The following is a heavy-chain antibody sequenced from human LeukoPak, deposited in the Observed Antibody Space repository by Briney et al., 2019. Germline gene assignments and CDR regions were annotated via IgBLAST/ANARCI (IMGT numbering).Heavy chain of an antibody. Sequence: GGSLRLSCAASGFTFSNYAMKWVRQAPGKALEWVSSITPSGGNTYYADSVKARFTISRDNSKNTVYLQMNSLRVEDTAVYYCTRGGSVPATRSFDYWGQGTLVTVSS. J-gene: IGHJ4*02. CDR2: ITPSGGNT. V-gene: IGHV3-23*01. D-gene: IGHD6-19*01. CDR1: GFTFSNYA. CDR3: TRGGSVPATRSFDY.